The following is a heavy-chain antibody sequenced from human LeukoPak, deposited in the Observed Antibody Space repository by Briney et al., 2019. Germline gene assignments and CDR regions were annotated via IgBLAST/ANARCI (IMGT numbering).Heavy chain of an antibody. J-gene: IGHJ5*02. D-gene: IGHD3-10*01. CDR3: ARGLWGFDP. CDR2: INHSGST. Sequence: SSETLSLTCAVYGGSFSGYYWSWIRRPPGKGLEWIGEINHSGSTNYNPSLKSRVTISVDTSKNQFSLKLSSVTAADTAVYYCARGLWGFDPWGQGTLVTVSS. CDR1: GGSFSGYY. V-gene: IGHV4-34*01.